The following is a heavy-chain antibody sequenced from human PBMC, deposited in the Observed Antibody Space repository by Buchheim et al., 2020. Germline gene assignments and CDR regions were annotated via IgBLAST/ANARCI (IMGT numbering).Heavy chain of an antibody. Sequence: QVQLQQWGTRLLKPSETLSLTCAVSGESFSGYFWTWIRQPPGKGLEWIGEINYDGNTNYNPSLKSRVSISVDTTKKRFSLNLSSVSAADTAVYYCARTAYYGLGTRDVWGQGTT. CDR3: ARTAYYGLGTRDV. V-gene: IGHV4-34*01. CDR1: GESFSGYF. CDR2: INYDGNT. J-gene: IGHJ6*02. D-gene: IGHD3-10*01.